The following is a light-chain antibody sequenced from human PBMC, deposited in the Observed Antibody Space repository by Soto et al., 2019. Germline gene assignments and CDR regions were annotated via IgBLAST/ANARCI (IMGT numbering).Light chain of an antibody. CDR2: AAS. Sequence: DLQMTQSPSSLSASVGDRVTITCRASESISRHLNWYQQKPGKAPNLLIYAASSLQNGVPSRFSGGGSGTDFTLTISNLQPEDFSTYYCQQSYSTLSITFGQGTRLEIK. CDR1: ESISRH. CDR3: QQSYSTLSIT. J-gene: IGKJ5*01. V-gene: IGKV1-39*01.